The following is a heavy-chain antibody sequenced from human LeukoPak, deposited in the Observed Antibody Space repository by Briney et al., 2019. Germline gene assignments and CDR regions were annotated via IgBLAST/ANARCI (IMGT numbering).Heavy chain of an antibody. J-gene: IGHJ6*02. Sequence: GGSLRLSCAASGFTFSSYAMSWVRQAPGKGLEWVSAISGSGGSTYYADSVKGRFTISRDNSKNTLYLQMNSLRAEDTAVYYCAEIAAALLNYYYGMDVWGQGTTVTVSS. CDR2: ISGSGGST. D-gene: IGHD6-13*01. V-gene: IGHV3-23*01. CDR3: AEIAAALLNYYYGMDV. CDR1: GFTFSSYA.